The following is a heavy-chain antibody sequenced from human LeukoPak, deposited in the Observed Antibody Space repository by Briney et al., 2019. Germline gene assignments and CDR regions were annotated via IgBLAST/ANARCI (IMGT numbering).Heavy chain of an antibody. J-gene: IGHJ4*02. CDR3: AKDLWFGELPLY. Sequence: GGSLRLSCAASGFTFSSYAMSWVRQAPGKGLEWVSAISGSGGSTYYADSVKGRFTISRDNSKNTLYLQMNSPRAEDTAVYYCAKDLWFGELPLYWGQGTLVTVSS. D-gene: IGHD3-10*01. V-gene: IGHV3-23*01. CDR1: GFTFSSYA. CDR2: ISGSGGST.